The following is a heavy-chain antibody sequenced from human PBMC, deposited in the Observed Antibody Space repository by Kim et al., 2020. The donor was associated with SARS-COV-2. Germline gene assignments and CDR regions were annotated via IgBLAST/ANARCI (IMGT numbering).Heavy chain of an antibody. CDR3: ARRGYGDYWGGFDY. Sequence: SPSFQGQVTISADKSISTAYLQWSSLKASDTAMYYCARRGYGDYWGGFDYWGQGTLVTVSS. D-gene: IGHD4-17*01. V-gene: IGHV5-51*01. J-gene: IGHJ4*02.